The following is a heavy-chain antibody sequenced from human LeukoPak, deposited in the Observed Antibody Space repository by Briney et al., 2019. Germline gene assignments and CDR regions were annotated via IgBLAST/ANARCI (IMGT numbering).Heavy chain of an antibody. D-gene: IGHD3-16*02. CDR3: ARASKRYDYVWGSYRHYFDY. CDR2: IYYSGST. J-gene: IGHJ4*02. Sequence: SETLSLTCTVSGGSISSYYWSWIRQPPGKGLEWIGYIYYSGSTNYNPSLKSRVTISVDTSKNQFSLKLSSVTAADTAVYYCARASKRYDYVWGSYRHYFDYWGQGTLVTVSS. CDR1: GGSISSYY. V-gene: IGHV4-59*01.